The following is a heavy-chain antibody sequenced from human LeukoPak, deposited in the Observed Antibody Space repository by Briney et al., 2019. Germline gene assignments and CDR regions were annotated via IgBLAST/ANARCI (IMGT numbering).Heavy chain of an antibody. D-gene: IGHD6-13*01. Sequence: ASVKVSCKASGGTFSSYAISWVRQAPGQGLEWMGRIIPILGIANYAQKFQGRVTITADKSTSTAYMELSSLRSEDTAVYYCASNLPEDIAAAGPPRYWGQGTLVTVSS. CDR2: IIPILGIA. V-gene: IGHV1-69*04. J-gene: IGHJ4*02. CDR1: GGTFSSYA. CDR3: ASNLPEDIAAAGPPRY.